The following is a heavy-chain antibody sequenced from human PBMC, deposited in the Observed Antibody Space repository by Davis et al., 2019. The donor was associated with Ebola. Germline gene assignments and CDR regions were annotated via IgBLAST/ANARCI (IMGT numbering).Heavy chain of an antibody. CDR3: ARCSTTLRDAFEI. Sequence: SETLSLTCTVSGGSISSYYWSWIRQPPGKGLEWIGYIYYSGSTNYNPSLKSRVTISVDTSKNQFSLKLSSVTAADTAVYYCARCSTTLRDAFEIWGQGTMVTVSS. V-gene: IGHV4-59*08. J-gene: IGHJ3*02. CDR2: IYYSGST. CDR1: GGSISSYY. D-gene: IGHD2-2*01.